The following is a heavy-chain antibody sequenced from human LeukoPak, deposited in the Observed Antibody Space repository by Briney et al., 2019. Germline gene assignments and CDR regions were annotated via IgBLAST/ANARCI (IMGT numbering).Heavy chain of an antibody. J-gene: IGHJ4*02. CDR3: AKEYGSGSYYPY. CDR2: ISGSGGST. D-gene: IGHD3-10*01. Sequence: GGSLRLSCAASGFTFSSYGMNWVRQAPGKGLEWVSAISGSGGSTYYADSVKGRFTISRDNSKDTLYLQMNSLRAEDTAVYYCAKEYGSGSYYPYCGQGTLVTVSS. V-gene: IGHV3-23*01. CDR1: GFTFSSYG.